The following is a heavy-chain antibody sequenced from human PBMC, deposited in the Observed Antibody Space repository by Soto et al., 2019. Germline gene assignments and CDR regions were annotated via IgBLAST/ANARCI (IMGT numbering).Heavy chain of an antibody. CDR3: AALTYYDFWSGPLGNWSFDP. Sequence: ASVKVSCKASGGTFSSYTISWVRQAPGQGLEWMGRIIPILGIANYAQKFQGRVTITADKSTSTAYMELSSLRSEDTAVYYCAALTYYDFWSGPLGNWSFDPWGQGTLVTVSS. CDR1: GGTFSSYT. CDR2: IIPILGIA. V-gene: IGHV1-69*02. J-gene: IGHJ5*02. D-gene: IGHD3-3*01.